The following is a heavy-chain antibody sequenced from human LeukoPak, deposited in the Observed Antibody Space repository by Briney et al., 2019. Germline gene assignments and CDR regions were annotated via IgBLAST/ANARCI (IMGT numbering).Heavy chain of an antibody. CDR2: IIPIFGTA. V-gene: IGHV1-69*05. J-gene: IGHJ6*03. D-gene: IGHD6-6*01. Sequence: SVKVSCKASGGTFSSYAISWVRQAPGQGLEWMGGIIPIFGTANYAQKFHGRVTITTDESTSTAYMELSSLRSEDTAVYYCAKHSYSSSSGYYYYYYMDVWGKGTTVTVSS. CDR1: GGTFSSYA. CDR3: AKHSYSSSSGYYYYYYMDV.